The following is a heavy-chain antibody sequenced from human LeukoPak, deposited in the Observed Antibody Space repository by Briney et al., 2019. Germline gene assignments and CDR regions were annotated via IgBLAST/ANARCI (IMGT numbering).Heavy chain of an antibody. CDR1: GGSFSGYY. D-gene: IGHD3-22*01. J-gene: IGHJ4*02. CDR2: INHSGST. CDR3: AGAPLLLPDY. Sequence: SETLSLTCAVYGGSFSGYYWSWIRQPPGKGLEWIGEINHSGSTNYNPSLKSRVTISVDTSKNQFSLKLSSVTAADTAVYYCAGAPLLLPDYWGQGTLVTVSS. V-gene: IGHV4-34*01.